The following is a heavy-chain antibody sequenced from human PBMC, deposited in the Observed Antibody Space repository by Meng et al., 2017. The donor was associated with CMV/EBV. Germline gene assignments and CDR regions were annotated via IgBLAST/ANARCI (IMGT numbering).Heavy chain of an antibody. V-gene: IGHV3-74*01. CDR1: GFTFSSYW. D-gene: IGHD2-2*01. CDR2: INSDGSST. Sequence: GESLKISCAASGFTFSSYWMHWVRQAPGKGLVWVSRINSDGSSTSYADSVKGRFTISRDNAKNTLYLQMNSLRAEDTALYYCARGVGNIEVVPASTYGMDVWGQGTTVTVSS. J-gene: IGHJ6*02. CDR3: ARGVGNIEVVPASTYGMDV.